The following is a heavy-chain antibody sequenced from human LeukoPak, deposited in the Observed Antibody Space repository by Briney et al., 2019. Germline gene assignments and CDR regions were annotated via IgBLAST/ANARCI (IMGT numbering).Heavy chain of an antibody. D-gene: IGHD3-22*01. Sequence: GASVEVSCKASGYTFTSYDINWVRQATGQGLEWMGWMNPNSGNTGYAQKFQGRVTMTRNTSISTAYMELSSLRSEDTAVYYCARGSRYYYDSSGYYNWGQGTLVTVSS. CDR2: MNPNSGNT. V-gene: IGHV1-8*01. J-gene: IGHJ4*02. CDR3: ARGSRYYYDSSGYYN. CDR1: GYTFTSYD.